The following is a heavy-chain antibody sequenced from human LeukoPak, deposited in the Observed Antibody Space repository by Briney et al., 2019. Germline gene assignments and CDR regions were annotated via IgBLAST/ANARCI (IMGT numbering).Heavy chain of an antibody. J-gene: IGHJ4*02. CDR1: GGSISSVAYY. Sequence: SETLSLTCTVSGGSISSVAYYWGWIRQPPGKGLEWIATIHNTGSTYYNPSLKSRITISIDASRNQISLELNSVTAADMAIYYCAKSHLGVPHDYWGQGTLVTVSS. CDR3: AKSHLGVPHDY. D-gene: IGHD3-3*01. CDR2: IHNTGST. V-gene: IGHV4-39*01.